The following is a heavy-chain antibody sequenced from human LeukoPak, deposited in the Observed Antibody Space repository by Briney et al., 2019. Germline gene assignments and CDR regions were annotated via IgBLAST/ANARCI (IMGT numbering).Heavy chain of an antibody. J-gene: IGHJ4*02. Sequence: ASVKVSCKASGYTFTSYDINWVRQATGQGLEWMGWMNPNSGNTGYAQKFQGRVTMTRNTSISTAYMQLSGLTFDDTAVYYCAKFWHSDCWGQGTLVTVSS. CDR3: AKFWHSDC. CDR1: GYTFTSYD. V-gene: IGHV1-8*01. CDR2: MNPNSGNT.